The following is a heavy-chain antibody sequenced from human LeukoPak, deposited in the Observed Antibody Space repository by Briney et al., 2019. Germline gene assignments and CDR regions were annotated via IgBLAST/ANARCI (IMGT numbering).Heavy chain of an antibody. D-gene: IGHD3-10*01. Sequence: PVGSLRLSCAASGFTFDDYAIHWVRQAPGKGLEWVSLISGDGGSTYYADSVKGRFTISRDNSKNSLYLQMNSLITEDTALYDCAKAHVGVNYYYYYIDVWGKGTTVTVSS. J-gene: IGHJ6*03. CDR2: ISGDGGST. CDR3: AKAHVGVNYYYYYIDV. V-gene: IGHV3-43*02. CDR1: GFTFDDYA.